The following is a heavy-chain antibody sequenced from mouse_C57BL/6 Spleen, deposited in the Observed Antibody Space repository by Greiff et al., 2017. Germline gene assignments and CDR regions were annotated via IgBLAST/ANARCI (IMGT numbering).Heavy chain of an antibody. CDR1: GYAFSSYW. V-gene: IGHV1-80*01. CDR3: AREDYYGSSYGWLAY. Sequence: QVQLQQSGAELVKPGASVKISCKASGYAFSSYWMNWVKQRPGKGLEWIGQIYPGDGDTNYNGKFKGKATLTADKSSSTAYMQLSSLTSEDSAVXFCAREDYYGSSYGWLAYWGQGTLVTVSA. D-gene: IGHD1-1*01. CDR2: IYPGDGDT. J-gene: IGHJ3*01.